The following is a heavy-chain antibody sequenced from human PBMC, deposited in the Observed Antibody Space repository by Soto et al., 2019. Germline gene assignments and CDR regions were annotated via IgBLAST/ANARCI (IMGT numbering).Heavy chain of an antibody. CDR2: IYSGGST. CDR1: GFTVSSNY. CDR3: ARPTDYYDSSGPPAY. J-gene: IGHJ4*02. Sequence: SLRLSCAASGFTVSSNYMSWVRQAPGKGLEWVSVIYSGGSTYYADSVKGRFTVSRDNAKNSLYLQMNSLRAEDTAVYYCARPTDYYDSSGPPAYWGQGTLVTVSS. D-gene: IGHD3-22*01. V-gene: IGHV3-66*04.